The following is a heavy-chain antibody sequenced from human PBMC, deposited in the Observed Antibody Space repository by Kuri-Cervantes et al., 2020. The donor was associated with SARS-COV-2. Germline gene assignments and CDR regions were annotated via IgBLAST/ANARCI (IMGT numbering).Heavy chain of an antibody. J-gene: IGHJ3*02. Sequence: GESLKISCTASGFTFGDYTMTWFRQAPGQELDWVGFIRSKTYGGTTEYAASVKGRFTISRDDSKNTLYLQMNSLKTEDTAVYYRTTGADIVVVPAVMGAFDIWGQGTMVTVSS. CDR3: TTGADIVVVPAVMGAFDI. CDR1: GFTFGDYT. CDR2: IRSKTYGGTT. V-gene: IGHV3-49*03. D-gene: IGHD2-2*01.